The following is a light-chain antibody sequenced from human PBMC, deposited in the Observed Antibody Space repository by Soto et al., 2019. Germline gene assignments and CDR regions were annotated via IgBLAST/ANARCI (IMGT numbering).Light chain of an antibody. Sequence: EIVLTRSPGTLSLSPGERATLSCRASQSVAANYLAWYQQKRGQAPRLLIYAASNLQSGVPARFSGSGSGTDFTLTISSLQPEDFATYYCLQKYFYPFTFGPGTKVDIK. V-gene: IGKV3-20*01. CDR2: AAS. J-gene: IGKJ3*01. CDR3: LQKYFYPFT. CDR1: QSVAANY.